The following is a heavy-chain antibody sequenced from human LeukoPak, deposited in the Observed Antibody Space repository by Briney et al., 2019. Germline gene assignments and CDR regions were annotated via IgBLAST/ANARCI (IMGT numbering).Heavy chain of an antibody. D-gene: IGHD1-26*01. CDR3: ARYSGKLLTWFDP. Sequence: SETLSLTCTVSGGSISSGSYFWSWIRQPAGKGLEWIGRIYTSGSTNYNPSLKSRVTISVDTSKNQFSLKLSSVTAADPAVYYCARYSGKLLTWFDPWGQGTLVTVSS. J-gene: IGHJ5*02. V-gene: IGHV4-61*02. CDR1: GGSISSGSYF. CDR2: IYTSGST.